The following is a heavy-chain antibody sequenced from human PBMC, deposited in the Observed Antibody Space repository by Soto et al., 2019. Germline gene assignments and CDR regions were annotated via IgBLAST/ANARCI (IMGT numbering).Heavy chain of an antibody. CDR1: GFTFIDYG. CDR2: ISASGANT. J-gene: IGHJ1*01. Sequence: EMQLLESGGGLVQPGGSLRVSCAASGFTFIDYGMAWVRQAPGKGLEWVSAISASGANTFYADPVRGRCTVSRDDSKNTVHLQMNSLRAEDTAIYYCAKVRGAVSPDFWGQGTLVTVSS. D-gene: IGHD1-26*01. V-gene: IGHV3-23*01. CDR3: AKVRGAVSPDF.